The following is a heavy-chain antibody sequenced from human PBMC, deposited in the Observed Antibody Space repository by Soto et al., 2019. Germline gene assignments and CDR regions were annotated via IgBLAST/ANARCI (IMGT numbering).Heavy chain of an antibody. CDR2: IIPIFGTA. J-gene: IGHJ6*02. Sequence: SVKVSCKSSGGTFSSYAISWVRQAPGQGLEWIGGIIPIFGTANYAQKFQGRVTITADESTSTAYMELSSLRSEDTAVYYCARDKAHYDILTGYYYHYGMDVWGQGTRVTVSS. V-gene: IGHV1-69*13. CDR1: GGTFSSYA. CDR3: ARDKAHYDILTGYYYHYGMDV. D-gene: IGHD3-9*01.